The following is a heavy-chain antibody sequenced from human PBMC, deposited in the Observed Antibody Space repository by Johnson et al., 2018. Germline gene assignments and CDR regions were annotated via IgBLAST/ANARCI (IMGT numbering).Heavy chain of an antibody. V-gene: IGHV3-13*01. CDR1: GFTFSSYD. CDR3: ARGRGSSGSGYY. J-gene: IGHJ4*02. D-gene: IGHD6-13*01. Sequence: EVQLVESGGGLVQPGGSLRLSCAASGFTFSSYDMHWVRLPTGKGLEWVSAIGTRSDTSYSGSGKGRFTISREDAKNSLYLQMSSRRAGETAIYYCARGRGSSGSGYYWGQGALVAGSS. CDR2: IGTRSDT.